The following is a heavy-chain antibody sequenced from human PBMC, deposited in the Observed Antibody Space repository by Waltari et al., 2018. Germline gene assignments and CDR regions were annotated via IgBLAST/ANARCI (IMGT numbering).Heavy chain of an antibody. CDR1: NGSISPNTYY. J-gene: IGHJ4*02. D-gene: IGHD2-2*02. Sequence: QLQLQESGPGLVKPSETLSLTCNVSNGSISPNTYYWAWIRQPPGKGLEWFGGNFYTRNVYYNPAHQSRVTMSVDTSRNQFSLKLRAVTAADTAVYYCAGRPLYTVVWHGFDYWGRGALVTVSS. CDR2: NFYTRNV. V-gene: IGHV4-39*07. CDR3: AGRPLYTVVWHGFDY.